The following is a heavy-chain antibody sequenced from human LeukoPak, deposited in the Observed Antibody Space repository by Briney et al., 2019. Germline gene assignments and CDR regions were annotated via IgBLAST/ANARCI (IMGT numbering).Heavy chain of an antibody. CDR3: AKADATIGGAFDT. Sequence: GGSLRLTCAASRFIFRNYAMSWVRQAPGRGLEWLSIISGTADSKYYADSVKGRFTISRDNPRSTLYLEMNILRAEDTAVYYCAKADATIGGAFDTWGQGTMVIVSS. V-gene: IGHV3-23*01. CDR1: RFIFRNYA. D-gene: IGHD3-16*01. CDR2: ISGTADSK. J-gene: IGHJ3*02.